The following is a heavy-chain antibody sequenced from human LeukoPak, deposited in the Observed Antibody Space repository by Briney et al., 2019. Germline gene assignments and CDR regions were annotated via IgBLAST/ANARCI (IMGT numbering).Heavy chain of an antibody. CDR1: GYTFTGYY. Sequence: ASVKVSCKASGYTFTGYYMHWVRQAPGQGLEWMGWINPNSGGTNYAQKFQGRVTMTSDTSISTAYMELTRLRSDDTAIYYCAGDGPDTSGYYLDSWGQGTLLTVSS. CDR3: AGDGPDTSGYYLDS. J-gene: IGHJ4*02. V-gene: IGHV1-2*02. D-gene: IGHD3-22*01. CDR2: INPNSGGT.